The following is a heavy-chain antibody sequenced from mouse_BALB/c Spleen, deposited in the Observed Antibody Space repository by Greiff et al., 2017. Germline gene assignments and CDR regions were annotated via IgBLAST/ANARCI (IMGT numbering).Heavy chain of an antibody. CDR3: ARHGQDYAMDY. CDR2: ISNGGGST. J-gene: IGHJ4*01. V-gene: IGHV5-12-2*01. CDR1: GFTFSSYT. Sequence: DVMLVESGGGLVQPGGSLKLSCAASGFTFSSYTMSWVRQTPEKRLEWVAYISNGGGSTYYPDTVKGRFTISRDNAKNTLYLQMSSLKSEDTAMYYCARHGQDYAMDYWGQGTSVTVSS. D-gene: IGHD3-3*01.